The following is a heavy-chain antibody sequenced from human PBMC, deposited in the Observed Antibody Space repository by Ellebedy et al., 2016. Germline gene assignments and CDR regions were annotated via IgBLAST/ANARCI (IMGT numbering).Heavy chain of an antibody. CDR1: GYTFTGYY. J-gene: IGHJ6*02. Sequence: ASVKVSCKASGYTFTGYYMHWVRQAPGQGLEWMGWINPNSGGTNYAQKFQGWVTMTRDTSISTAYMELSRLRSDDTAVYYCARGEGATSYYYYGMDVWGQGTTVTVSS. CDR3: ARGEGATSYYYYGMDV. CDR2: INPNSGGT. V-gene: IGHV1-2*04. D-gene: IGHD1-26*01.